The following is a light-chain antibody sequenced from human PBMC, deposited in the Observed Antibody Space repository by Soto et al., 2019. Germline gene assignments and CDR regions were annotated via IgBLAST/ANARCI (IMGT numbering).Light chain of an antibody. CDR2: KDS. V-gene: IGLV3-25*02. J-gene: IGLJ1*01. CDR1: ALPKQY. CDR3: QSEDRSGTPGYV. Sequence: SYELTQPPSVSVSPGQTARITCSGDALPKQYAYWYQQKPGQAPVLVIYKDSERPSGITERFSGSRSGTTVTLTISGVQAEDEAEYYCQSEDRSGTPGYVFGSGTKVTVL.